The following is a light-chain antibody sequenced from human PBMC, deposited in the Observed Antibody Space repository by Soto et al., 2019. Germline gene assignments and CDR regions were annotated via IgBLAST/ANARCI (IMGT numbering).Light chain of an antibody. CDR1: QSVSSY. Sequence: EIVLTQSPATLSLSPGERATLSCRASQSVSSYLAWYQQKPGQAPRLLIFDASNRSTGIPARFSGSGSGTDFTITISSLEPEEFAVYYCQPRSNWYTLGQGTKLEIK. V-gene: IGKV3-11*01. CDR2: DAS. CDR3: QPRSNWYT. J-gene: IGKJ2*01.